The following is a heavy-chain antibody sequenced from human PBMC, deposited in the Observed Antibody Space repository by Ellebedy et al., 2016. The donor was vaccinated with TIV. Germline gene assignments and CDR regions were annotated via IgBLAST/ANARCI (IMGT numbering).Heavy chain of an antibody. J-gene: IGHJ4*02. D-gene: IGHD3-22*01. CDR3: AKDRDDSSGYFSQFDY. V-gene: IGHV3-9*01. CDR1: GFSFDDYA. CDR2: ISWNSGSI. Sequence: GGSLRLSXAASGFSFDDYAMHWVRQALGKGLEWVSGISWNSGSIGYADSVKGRFTISRDNAKNSLYLQMNSLKAEDTALYYCAKDRDDSSGYFSQFDYWGQGTLVTVSS.